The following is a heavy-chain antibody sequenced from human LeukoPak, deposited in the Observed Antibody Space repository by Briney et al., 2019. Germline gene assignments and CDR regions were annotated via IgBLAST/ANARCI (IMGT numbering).Heavy chain of an antibody. CDR1: GYTFTTYY. V-gene: IGHV1-46*01. Sequence: ASVKVSCKASGYTFTTYYMHWVRQAPGQGLEWMEIINPSGGATSYAQKFQGRVTMTRDTSTSTVYMELSSLRSEDTAVYYCARDGSPHVSMTVVTSPDYWGQGTLVTVSS. CDR3: ARDGSPHVSMTVVTSPDY. D-gene: IGHD3-22*01. J-gene: IGHJ4*02. CDR2: INPSGGAT.